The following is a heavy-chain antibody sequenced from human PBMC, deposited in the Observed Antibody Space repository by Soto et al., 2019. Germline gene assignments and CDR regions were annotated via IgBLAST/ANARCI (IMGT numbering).Heavy chain of an antibody. Sequence: SQTLSLTCAISGDSVSTNTATWDWIRQSPSRGLEWLGRTYYRSKWETDYAVSVKGRITINPDTSNNQFSLQLNSVTPDDTAVYYCARDDYPYYDDSSGYHFDYWGQGALVTVSS. CDR2: TYYRSKWET. V-gene: IGHV6-1*01. CDR3: ARDDYPYYDDSSGYHFDY. D-gene: IGHD3-22*01. J-gene: IGHJ4*02. CDR1: GDSVSTNTAT.